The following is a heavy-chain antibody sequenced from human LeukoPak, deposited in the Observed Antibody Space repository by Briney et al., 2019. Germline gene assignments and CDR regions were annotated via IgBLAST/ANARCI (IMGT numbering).Heavy chain of an antibody. CDR1: GFTFSSYG. J-gene: IGHJ6*03. D-gene: IGHD3-22*01. Sequence: GGSLRLSCAASGFTFSSYGMHWVRQAPGKGLEWVAFIRYDGSNKYYADSVKGRFTISRDNSKNTLYLQMNSLRAEDTAVYYCARWNYYDSSGYGTYYYYMDVWGKGTTVTVSS. CDR2: IRYDGSNK. CDR3: ARWNYYDSSGYGTYYYYMDV. V-gene: IGHV3-30*02.